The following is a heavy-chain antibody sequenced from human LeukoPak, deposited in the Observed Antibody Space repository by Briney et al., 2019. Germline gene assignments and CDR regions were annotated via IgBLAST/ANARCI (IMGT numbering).Heavy chain of an antibody. CDR2: ISYDGSNK. CDR1: GFTFSSYA. V-gene: IGHV3-30-3*01. Sequence: PGGSLRLSCAASGFTFSSYAMHWVRQAPGKGLEWVAVISYDGSNKYYADSVKGRFTISRDNSKNTLYLQMNSLRAEDTAVYYCARERGGYSGYDFGIVTTLAGGDWFDPWGRGTLVTVSS. J-gene: IGHJ5*02. D-gene: IGHD5-12*01. CDR3: ARERGGYSGYDFGIVTTLAGGDWFDP.